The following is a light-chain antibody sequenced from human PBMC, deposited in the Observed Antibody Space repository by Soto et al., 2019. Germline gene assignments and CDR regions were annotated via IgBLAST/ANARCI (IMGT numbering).Light chain of an antibody. CDR1: TGAVTSAYY. V-gene: IGLV7-43*01. Sequence: QAVVTQEPSLTVSPGGTVTLTRASSTGAVTSAYYPNWVQQKPGQAPRALIYSTSDKPSWTPARFSGSRLGGKAALTLSGVQPEDEAEYFCLLRYGSAQVFGGGTKVTVL. CDR2: STS. J-gene: IGLJ3*02. CDR3: LLRYGSAQV.